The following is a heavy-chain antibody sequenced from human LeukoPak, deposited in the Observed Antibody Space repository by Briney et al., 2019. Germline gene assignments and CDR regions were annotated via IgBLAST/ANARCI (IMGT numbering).Heavy chain of an antibody. CDR1: GGSISSSSYY. Sequence: SETLSLTCTVSGGSISSSSYYWGWIRQPPGKGLEWIGSIYYSGSTYYNPSLKSRVTISVDTSKNQFSLKLSSVTAADTAVYYCARDEGEYCSGGSCYDAFDIWGQGTMVTVSS. CDR3: ARDEGEYCSGGSCYDAFDI. J-gene: IGHJ3*02. CDR2: IYYSGST. V-gene: IGHV4-39*07. D-gene: IGHD2-15*01.